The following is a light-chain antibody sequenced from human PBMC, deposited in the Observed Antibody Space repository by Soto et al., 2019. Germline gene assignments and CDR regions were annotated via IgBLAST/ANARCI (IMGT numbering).Light chain of an antibody. CDR2: GAS. Sequence: EIVMTQSPATLSESPGERATLSCRASQSVSSKLAWYQQKPGQAPRLLIYGASTRATGIPARFSGSGSGTEFTLTISSLQSEDSAVYYCQHYNNWPSITFGQGTRLEIK. V-gene: IGKV3-15*01. CDR1: QSVSSK. CDR3: QHYNNWPSIT. J-gene: IGKJ5*01.